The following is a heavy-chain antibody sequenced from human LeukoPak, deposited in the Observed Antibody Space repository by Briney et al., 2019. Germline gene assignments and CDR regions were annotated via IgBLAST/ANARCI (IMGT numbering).Heavy chain of an antibody. V-gene: IGHV4-61*01. CDR1: GGSVTSGSYY. Sequence: SETLSLTCSVSGGSVTSGSYYWSWIRQPPGKELEWIGYISYRGSTNYNPSLKSRVTISVDTSKNQFSLKLSSVTAADTAVYYCARAPSSGWTTDAFDIWGQGTMVTVSS. CDR3: ARAPSSGWTTDAFDI. CDR2: ISYRGST. J-gene: IGHJ3*02. D-gene: IGHD6-19*01.